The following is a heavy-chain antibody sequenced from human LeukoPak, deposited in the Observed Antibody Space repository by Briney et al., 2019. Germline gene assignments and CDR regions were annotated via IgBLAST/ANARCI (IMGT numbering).Heavy chain of an antibody. CDR1: GGSISSYY. D-gene: IGHD3-16*02. J-gene: IGHJ4*02. CDR3: ARGVPLNRSDYVWGSYRYYFDY. Sequence: PSETLPLTCTVSGGSISSYYWSWIRQPPGKGLEWIGYIYYSGSTNYNPSLKSRVTISVDTSKNQFSLKLSSVTAADTAVYYCARGVPLNRSDYVWGSYRYYFDYWGQGTLVTVSS. CDR2: IYYSGST. V-gene: IGHV4-59*12.